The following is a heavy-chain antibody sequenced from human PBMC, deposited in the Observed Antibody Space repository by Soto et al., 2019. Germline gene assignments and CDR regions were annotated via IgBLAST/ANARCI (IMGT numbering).Heavy chain of an antibody. CDR2: ISYDGSNK. J-gene: IGHJ6*02. D-gene: IGHD3-22*01. V-gene: IGHV3-30*18. CDR1: GFTFSSYG. CDR3: AKDLGYYDSSGLYYYYYYGMDV. Sequence: PGGSLRLSCAASGFTFSSYGMHWVRQAPGKGLEWVAVISYDGSNKYYADSVKGRFTISRDNSKNTLYLQMNSLRAEDAAVYYCAKDLGYYDSSGLYYYYYYGMDVWGQGTKVTVSS.